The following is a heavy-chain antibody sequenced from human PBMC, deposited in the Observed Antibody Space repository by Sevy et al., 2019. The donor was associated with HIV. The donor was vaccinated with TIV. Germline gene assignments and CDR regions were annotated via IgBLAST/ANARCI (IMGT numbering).Heavy chain of an antibody. J-gene: IGHJ4*02. V-gene: IGHV3-7*01. Sequence: GGSLRLSCAASGFTFSNYWMSWVRQGPGKGLEWVANIKQGGSEKYYVDSVKGRFTISRDNSKNTLYLQMNSLRAEDTAVYYCARDSYYDFWSGRSGYDYWGQGTLVTVSS. CDR3: ARDSYYDFWSGRSGYDY. CDR2: IKQGGSEK. CDR1: GFTFSNYW. D-gene: IGHD3-3*01.